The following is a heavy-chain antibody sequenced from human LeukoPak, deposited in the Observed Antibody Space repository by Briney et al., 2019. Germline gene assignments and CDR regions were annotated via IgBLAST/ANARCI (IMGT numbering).Heavy chain of an antibody. CDR2: ISGSGGST. CDR3: AKAGTPVPGYSSGWYRDYFDY. CDR1: GFTFSSYA. J-gene: IGHJ4*02. D-gene: IGHD6-19*01. Sequence: GGSLRLSCAASGFTFSSYAMSWVRQAPGKGLEWVSAISGSGGSTYYADSVKGRFTISRDNSKNTLYLQMNSLRAEDTAVYYCAKAGTPVPGYSSGWYRDYFDYWGQGTLVTVSS. V-gene: IGHV3-23*01.